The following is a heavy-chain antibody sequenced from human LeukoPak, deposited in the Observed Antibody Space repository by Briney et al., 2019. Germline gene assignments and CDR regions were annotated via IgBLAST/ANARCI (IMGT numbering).Heavy chain of an antibody. J-gene: IGHJ3*02. Sequence: PGGSLRLSCAASGFIFSSYGMHWVRQAPGKGLEWVAFIRYDGTNKYYADSVKGRFTISRDNSKNTLYLQMNSLRAEDTAVYYCAREWHVQDRRGVPATADVEAFDIWGQGTMVTVSS. CDR2: IRYDGTNK. V-gene: IGHV3-30*02. CDR3: AREWHVQDRRGVPATADVEAFDI. CDR1: GFIFSSYG. D-gene: IGHD2-2*01.